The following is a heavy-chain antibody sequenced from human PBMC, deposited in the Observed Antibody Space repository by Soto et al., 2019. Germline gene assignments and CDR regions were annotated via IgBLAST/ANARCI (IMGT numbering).Heavy chain of an antibody. CDR3: TKDGYCSSGSSQHYFDY. CDR2: ISWNSDNI. D-gene: IGHD2-15*01. V-gene: IGHV3-9*01. Sequence: EVQLVESGGGLVQTGKSLRLSCAASGFSFDDYAMHWVRQAPGTGLEWVSGISWNSDNIGYADSVKGRFTISRDNAKNSLYLQKNSLRGEDTAFYYCTKDGYCSSGSSQHYFDYWGQGTLVTVSS. J-gene: IGHJ4*02. CDR1: GFSFDDYA.